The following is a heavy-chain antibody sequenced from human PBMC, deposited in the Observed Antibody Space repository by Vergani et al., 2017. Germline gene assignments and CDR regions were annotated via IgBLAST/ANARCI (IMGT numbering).Heavy chain of an antibody. CDR3: ARVMYRDEASTGYRLEGMDI. CDR2: ISSTGST. D-gene: IGHD3-9*01. J-gene: IGHJ6*02. V-gene: IGHV4-59*13. CDR1: GGSFNPYY. Sequence: QVQLEESGPGLVKPSETLSLTCTVSGGSFNPYYWSWIRQSPGKGLEWIVYISSTGSTNYNPSLNSRVTMSVDTSKNQFSLKLRSVTAADTAVYFCARVMYRDEASTGYRLEGMDIWGQGTTVTISS.